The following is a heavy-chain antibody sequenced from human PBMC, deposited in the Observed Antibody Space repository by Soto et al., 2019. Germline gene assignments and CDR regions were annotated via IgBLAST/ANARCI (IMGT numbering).Heavy chain of an antibody. J-gene: IGHJ4*02. CDR2: IYHSGST. CDR1: GASTGVGGNS. Sequence: QLQLQESGSGLVKPSQTLSLTSAFPGASTGVGGNSGSWFRQPPGKGLEWIGYIYHSGSTYYNPSLKSRVTILVDRSKNQFSLKLSSVTAADTAVYYCARGEVVALGYWGQGTLVTVSS. CDR3: ARGEVVALGY. D-gene: IGHD2-15*01. V-gene: IGHV4-30-2*01.